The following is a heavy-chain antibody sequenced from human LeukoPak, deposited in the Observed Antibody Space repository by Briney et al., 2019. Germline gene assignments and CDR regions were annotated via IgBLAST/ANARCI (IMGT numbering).Heavy chain of an antibody. V-gene: IGHV4-34*01. CDR1: GGAFSDYY. Sequence: PSETLSLTCGVFGGAFSDYYWSWIRQAPGKGLEWIGEMIQSGSSNYNPSLRSRVTISGDTSRNQFSLKLNSLTAADTAVYYCARGNILATILGGLHGTTAFDFWGQGILVTVSS. J-gene: IGHJ4*02. CDR2: MIQSGSS. D-gene: IGHD5-12*01. CDR3: ARGNILATILGGLHGTTAFDF.